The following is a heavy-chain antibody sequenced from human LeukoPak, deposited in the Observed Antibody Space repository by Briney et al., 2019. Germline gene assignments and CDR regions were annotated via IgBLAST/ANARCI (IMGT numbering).Heavy chain of an antibody. CDR1: GFTFSSYA. CDR2: ISGSGGST. Sequence: PGGSLRLSCAASGFTFSSYAMSWVRQAPGKGLEWVSAISGSGGSTYYADSVKGRFTISRDNSKNTLYLQMNSLRAEDTAVYYCAKEPVGDYDSSGYYYVGAFDIWGQGTMVTVSS. D-gene: IGHD3-22*01. CDR3: AKEPVGDYDSSGYYYVGAFDI. V-gene: IGHV3-23*01. J-gene: IGHJ3*02.